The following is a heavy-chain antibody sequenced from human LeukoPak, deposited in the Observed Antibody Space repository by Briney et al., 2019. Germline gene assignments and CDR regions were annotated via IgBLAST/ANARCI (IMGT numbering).Heavy chain of an antibody. D-gene: IGHD3-10*01. V-gene: IGHV4-34*01. CDR3: ARTRPYYYGSGSSDY. CDR1: GGSISSYY. J-gene: IGHJ4*02. CDR2: INHSGST. Sequence: PSETLSLTCTVSGGSISSYYWSWIRQPPGKGLEWIGEINHSGSTNYNPSLKSRVTISVDTSKNQFSLKLSSVTAADTAVYYCARTRPYYYGSGSSDYWGQGTLVTVSS.